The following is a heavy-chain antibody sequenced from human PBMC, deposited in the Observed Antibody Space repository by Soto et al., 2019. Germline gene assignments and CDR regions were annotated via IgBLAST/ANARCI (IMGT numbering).Heavy chain of an antibody. D-gene: IGHD3-3*01. CDR2: ISAYNGNT. V-gene: IGHV1-18*04. J-gene: IGHJ5*02. CDR3: ACDQDFWRGYSFVFYWFDP. Sequence: ASVKVSCKASGYTFTSYGISWVRQAPGQGLEWMGWISAYNGNTNYAQKLQGRVTMTTDTSTSTAYMELRSLRSDATAVYYCACDQDFWRGYSFVFYWFDPWGQGTLVTVSS. CDR1: GYTFTSYG.